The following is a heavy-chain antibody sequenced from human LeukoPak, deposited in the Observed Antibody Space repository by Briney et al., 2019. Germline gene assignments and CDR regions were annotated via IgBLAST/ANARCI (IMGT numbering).Heavy chain of an antibody. CDR3: ARTRFSPRAFDI. J-gene: IGHJ3*02. V-gene: IGHV4-59*08. CDR2: IYYSGST. D-gene: IGHD3-3*01. CDR1: GGSISSYY. Sequence: SETLSLTCTVSGGSISSYYWSWIRQPPGKGLEWIGYIYYSGSTNYNPSLKSRVTISVDTSKNQFSLKLSSVTAADTAVYYCARTRFSPRAFDIWGQGTMVTVSS.